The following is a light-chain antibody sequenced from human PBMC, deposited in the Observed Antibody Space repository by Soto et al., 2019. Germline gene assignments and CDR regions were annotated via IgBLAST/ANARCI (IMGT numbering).Light chain of an antibody. CDR1: QSVTSNY. Sequence: EVVLTQSPGTVSLSPGERATLSCRASQSVTSNYLAWYQQKPGQAPRLLIYAASSRATGIPDRFSGSGSGTDFTLSISSLQSEDFAVYYCQQYNNWPPGTFGQGTKVEIK. V-gene: IGKV3-20*01. CDR3: QQYNNWPPGT. CDR2: AAS. J-gene: IGKJ1*01.